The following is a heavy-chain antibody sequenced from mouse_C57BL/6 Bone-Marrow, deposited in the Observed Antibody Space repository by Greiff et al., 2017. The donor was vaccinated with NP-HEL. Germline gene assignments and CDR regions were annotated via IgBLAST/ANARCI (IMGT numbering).Heavy chain of an antibody. Sequence: QVQLQQPGAELVKPGASVKLSCKASGYTFTSYWMHWVKQRPGQGLEWIGMIYPNCGSTNYNEKFKSKATLTVDTSSSTAYMQLSSLTSKDSAVYYCSRSYDYIYWGQGTLVTVSA. CDR1: GYTFTSYW. CDR3: SRSYDYIY. J-gene: IGHJ3*01. D-gene: IGHD2-4*01. CDR2: IYPNCGST. V-gene: IGHV1-64*01.